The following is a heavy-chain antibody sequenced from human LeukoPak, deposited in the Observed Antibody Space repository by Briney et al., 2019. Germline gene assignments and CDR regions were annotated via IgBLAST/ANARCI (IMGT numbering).Heavy chain of an antibody. D-gene: IGHD3-10*01. Sequence: GGTLRLSCAASGFTFSSYGMSWVRQAPGKGLEWVSAISGSGGSTYYADSVKGRFTISRDNSKNTLYLQMNSLRAEDTAVYYCAKDDYYGSGSYKHYFDYWGQGTLVTVSS. J-gene: IGHJ4*02. CDR3: AKDDYYGSGSYKHYFDY. CDR1: GFTFSSYG. CDR2: ISGSGGST. V-gene: IGHV3-23*01.